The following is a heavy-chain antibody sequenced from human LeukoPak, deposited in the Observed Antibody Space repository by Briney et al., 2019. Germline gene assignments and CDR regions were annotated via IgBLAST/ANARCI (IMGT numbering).Heavy chain of an antibody. CDR2: IYASGST. J-gene: IGHJ5*02. V-gene: IGHV4-4*07. CDR3: AGHLGHSDWFDP. Sequence: EPSETLSLTCTVSGGSISGYFWSWIQQPAGKGLEWIGRIYASGSTNYNPSLRSRVTMSVDTSKNQFSLKLTSVTAADTAVYYCAGHLGHSDWFDPWGQGTLVTVSS. CDR1: GGSISGYF. D-gene: IGHD3-16*01.